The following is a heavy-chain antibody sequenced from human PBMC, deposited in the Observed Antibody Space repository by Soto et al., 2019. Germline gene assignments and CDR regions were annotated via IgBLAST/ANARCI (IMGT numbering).Heavy chain of an antibody. V-gene: IGHV1-69*13. D-gene: IGHD6-13*01. CDR1: GGTFSSYT. CDR3: ARDSIAAAGTDY. Sequence: SVKVSCKASGGTFSSYTIAWVRQAPGQGLEWMGEIIPLFGTTNYVEKFQGRLTITADASTSTAYMELSSLRSEDTAMYYCARDSIAAAGTDYWGQGTLVTVS. CDR2: IIPLFGTT. J-gene: IGHJ4*02.